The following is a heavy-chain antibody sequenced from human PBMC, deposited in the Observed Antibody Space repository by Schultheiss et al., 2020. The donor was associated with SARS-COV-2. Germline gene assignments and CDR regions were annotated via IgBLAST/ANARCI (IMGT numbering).Heavy chain of an antibody. D-gene: IGHD5-18*01. CDR2: IYTSGST. V-gene: IGHV4-4*07. J-gene: IGHJ6*02. CDR3: ASRGYSWSLVPYGMDV. Sequence: SETLSLTCTVSGGSISSYYWSWIRQPAGKGLEWIGRIYTSGSTNYNPSLKSRVTISVDTSNNQFSLNLKSVTAADTAVYYCASRGYSWSLVPYGMDVWGQGTTVTVSS. CDR1: GGSISSYY.